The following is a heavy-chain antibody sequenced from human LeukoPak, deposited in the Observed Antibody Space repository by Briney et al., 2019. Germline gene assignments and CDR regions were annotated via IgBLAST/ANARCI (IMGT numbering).Heavy chain of an antibody. Sequence: GGSLRLSCAASGFTFSSYWMHWVRQAPGKGLVWASRINSDGSSTSYADSVKGRFTISRDNAKNTLYLQMNSLRAEDTAVYYCAREANRRITIFGVVNYGMDVWGQGTTVTVSS. CDR3: AREANRRITIFGVVNYGMDV. D-gene: IGHD3-3*01. J-gene: IGHJ6*02. CDR2: INSDGSST. V-gene: IGHV3-74*01. CDR1: GFTFSSYW.